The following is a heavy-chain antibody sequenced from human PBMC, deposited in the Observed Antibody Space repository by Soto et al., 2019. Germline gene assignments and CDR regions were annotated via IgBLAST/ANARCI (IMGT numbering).Heavy chain of an antibody. V-gene: IGHV3-74*01. CDR2: INSDGSST. J-gene: IGHJ4*02. D-gene: IGHD3-3*01. CDR3: AKVSTYDFWSGYSDY. Sequence: GGSLRLSCAASGFPFSSYWMHWVRQAPGKGLVWVSRINSDGSSTSYADSVKGRFTISRDNAKNTLYLQMNSLRAEDTAVYYCAKVSTYDFWSGYSDYWGQGTLVTVSS. CDR1: GFPFSSYW.